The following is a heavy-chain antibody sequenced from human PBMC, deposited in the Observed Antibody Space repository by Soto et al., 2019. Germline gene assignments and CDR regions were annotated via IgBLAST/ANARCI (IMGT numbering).Heavy chain of an antibody. Sequence: QVHQQESGPGLVKPSDTLSLTCRVSGAYISDFSWWWIRQPAGEGLEWIGRITINGNTQKNPSFKSRVNMSIYTSRNQFSLNLQSTTAADTALYYCAKETGENWTYDANWGPVTLVNVAS. V-gene: IGHV4-4*07. CDR3: AKETGENWTYDAN. CDR1: GAYISDFS. J-gene: IGHJ1*01. CDR2: ITINGNT. D-gene: IGHD1-7*01.